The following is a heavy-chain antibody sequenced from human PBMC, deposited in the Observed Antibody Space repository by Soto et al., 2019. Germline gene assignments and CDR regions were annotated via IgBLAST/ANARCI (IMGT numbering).Heavy chain of an antibody. CDR1: GFTFSSYA. CDR3: AREGQQLVDYYYYGMDV. D-gene: IGHD6-13*01. Sequence: GGSLRLSCAASGFTFSSYAMHWVRQAPGKGLEWVAVISYDGSNKYYADSVKGRFTISRDNSKNTLYLQMNSLRAEDTAVYYCAREGQQLVDYYYYGMDVWGQGTTVTVSS. CDR2: ISYDGSNK. J-gene: IGHJ6*02. V-gene: IGHV3-30-3*01.